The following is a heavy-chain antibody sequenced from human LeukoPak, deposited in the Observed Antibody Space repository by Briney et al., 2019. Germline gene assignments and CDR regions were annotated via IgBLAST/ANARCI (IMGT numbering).Heavy chain of an antibody. D-gene: IGHD3-3*01. CDR1: GFTFSSYS. V-gene: IGHV3-21*01. CDR3: ARGGITIPSVGY. CDR2: ISSSSSYI. J-gene: IGHJ4*02. Sequence: PGGSLRLSCAASGFTFSSYSMNWVRQAPGKGLEWVSSISSSSSYIYYADSVKGRFTISRDNAKNSLYLQMNSLRAEDTAVYYCARGGITIPSVGYWVQGTLVTVSS.